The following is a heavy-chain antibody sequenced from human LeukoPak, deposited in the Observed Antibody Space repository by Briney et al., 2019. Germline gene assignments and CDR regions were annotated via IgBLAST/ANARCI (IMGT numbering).Heavy chain of an antibody. D-gene: IGHD4-17*01. Sequence: GGSLRLSCAASGFNSYWMSWVRQAPGKGLEWVANIKQDGSEKYYVDSVKGRSTISRDNVKNSLYLQMNSLRAEDTAVYYCASPAYGDYALFDYWGQGTLVTVSS. CDR1: GFNSYW. V-gene: IGHV3-7*01. J-gene: IGHJ4*02. CDR2: IKQDGSEK. CDR3: ASPAYGDYALFDY.